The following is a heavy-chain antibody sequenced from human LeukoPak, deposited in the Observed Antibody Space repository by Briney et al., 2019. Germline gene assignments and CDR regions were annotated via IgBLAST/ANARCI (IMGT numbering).Heavy chain of an antibody. J-gene: IGHJ4*02. CDR1: GGSISSYY. CDR3: ARDVMSSHGWYFDY. D-gene: IGHD6-19*01. Sequence: SETLSLTCTVSGGSISSYYWSWIRRPAGKGLEWIGRLYNSGSTNYNPSLKSRVTMSVDTSKNQFSLKLSSVTAADTAVYYCARDVMSSHGWYFDYWGQGTLVTVSS. V-gene: IGHV4-4*07. CDR2: LYNSGST.